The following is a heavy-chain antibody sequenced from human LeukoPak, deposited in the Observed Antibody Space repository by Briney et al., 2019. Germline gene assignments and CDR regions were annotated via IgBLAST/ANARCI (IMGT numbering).Heavy chain of an antibody. D-gene: IGHD3-22*01. V-gene: IGHV1-2*02. CDR1: GYTFTGYY. CDR2: INPNSGGT. CDR3: ARDQVVVTPLYYYYMDV. J-gene: IGHJ6*03. Sequence: ASVKVSCKASGYTFTGYYMHWVRQAPGQGLEWMGWINPNSGGTNYAQKFQGRVTMTRDTSISTAYMALSRLRSDDTAVYYCARDQVVVTPLYYYYMDVWGKGTTVTVSS.